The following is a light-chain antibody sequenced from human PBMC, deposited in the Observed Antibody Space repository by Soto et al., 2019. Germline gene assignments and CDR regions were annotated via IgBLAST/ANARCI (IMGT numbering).Light chain of an antibody. J-gene: IGKJ1*01. CDR2: TAS. Sequence: DIQMTQSPSTLSASVGDRVTITCRASQSMSTWLAWYQQKPGKAPKLLIYTASNLERGVPSRFSGSGSGTEFTLTISSLQPDDFATYYCQQHNSYPRTFGQGTKVEMK. CDR3: QQHNSYPRT. V-gene: IGKV1-5*03. CDR1: QSMSTW.